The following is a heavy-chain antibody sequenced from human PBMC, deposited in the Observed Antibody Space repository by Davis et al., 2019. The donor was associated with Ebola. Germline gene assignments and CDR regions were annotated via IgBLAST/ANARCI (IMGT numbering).Heavy chain of an antibody. V-gene: IGHV3-21*04. CDR3: ARLDYGDYDVLYYHYGMDV. Sequence: GGSLRLSCAASGIPFTTYTMNWVRQAPGKGLEWVSSISSDSDYIYYADSAKGRFTISRDNAKNSLYLQMNSLRAEDTAVYYCARLDYGDYDVLYYHYGMDVWGQGTTVTVSS. J-gene: IGHJ6*02. CDR2: ISSDSDYI. CDR1: GIPFTTYT. D-gene: IGHD4-17*01.